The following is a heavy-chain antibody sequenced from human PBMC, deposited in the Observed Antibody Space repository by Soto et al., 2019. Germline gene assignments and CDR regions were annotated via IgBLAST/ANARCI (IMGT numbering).Heavy chain of an antibody. D-gene: IGHD5-18*01. Sequence: SVKVSCKASGGTFSSHGVGWVRQAPGQGLEWMGKIIPFFGTTNYAQKFQGRVTITADESTSTVYLEVSSLTSEDTAIYYCARDRGYTGLGWLDPWGQGTLVTVSS. J-gene: IGHJ5*02. CDR2: IIPFFGTT. CDR3: ARDRGYTGLGWLDP. CDR1: GGTFSSHG. V-gene: IGHV1-69*13.